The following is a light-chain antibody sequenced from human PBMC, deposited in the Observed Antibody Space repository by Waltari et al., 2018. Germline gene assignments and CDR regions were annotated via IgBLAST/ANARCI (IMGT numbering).Light chain of an antibody. CDR3: QQSYSSPYT. V-gene: IGKV1-39*01. CDR1: QRINSY. CDR2: GSS. Sequence: DIQMTQSPSSLSASVVDRVTITCRASQRINSYLNWYQQKPGKAPKLLIYGSSSLQSGVPSGFSGSGSGTEFTLTISSLQPEDSATYYCQQSYSSPYTFGQGTKLEIK. J-gene: IGKJ2*01.